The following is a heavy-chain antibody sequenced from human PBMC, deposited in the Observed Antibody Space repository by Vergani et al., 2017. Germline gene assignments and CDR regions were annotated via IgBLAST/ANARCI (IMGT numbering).Heavy chain of an antibody. Sequence: EVQLVESGGGLVQPGGSLRLSCAASGFTFSSYAMSWVRQAPGKGLEWVSAISGSGGSTYYADSVKGRFTISRDNSKNTLYLQMNSLMAEDTAVYYCAKDIVLMVYAPGPTPVDYWGQGTLVTVSS. CDR3: AKDIVLMVYAPGPTPVDY. J-gene: IGHJ4*02. D-gene: IGHD2-8*01. CDR2: ISGSGGST. CDR1: GFTFSSYA. V-gene: IGHV3-23*04.